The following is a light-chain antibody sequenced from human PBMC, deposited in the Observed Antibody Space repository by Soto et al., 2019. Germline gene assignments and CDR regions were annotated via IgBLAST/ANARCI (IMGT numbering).Light chain of an antibody. V-gene: IGLV2-14*01. CDR1: SSDVDAYNY. J-gene: IGLJ1*01. CDR2: EVS. CDR3: SSYTSSSTPRV. Sequence: QSALTQPASVSGSPGQSITISCTGTSSDVDAYNYVSWYRQYPGKALKLMIYEVSNRPSGVSNRFSGSKSGNTASLTISGLQAEDEADYYCSSYTSSSTPRVFGTGTKVTVL.